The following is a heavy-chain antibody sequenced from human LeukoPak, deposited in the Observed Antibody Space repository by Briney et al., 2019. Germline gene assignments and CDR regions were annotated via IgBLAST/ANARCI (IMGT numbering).Heavy chain of an antibody. CDR3: ARGQARLAWFDP. D-gene: IGHD6-19*01. J-gene: IGHJ5*02. Sequence: PSETLSLTCTVSGGSISSSSYCRGWIRQPPGKGLEWIGSIYYSGSTYYNPSLKSRVTMSLDTSKNQFSLRLRSVTAADTAVYYCARGQARLAWFDPWGQGTLVTVSS. V-gene: IGHV4-39*07. CDR2: IYYSGST. CDR1: GGSISSSSYC.